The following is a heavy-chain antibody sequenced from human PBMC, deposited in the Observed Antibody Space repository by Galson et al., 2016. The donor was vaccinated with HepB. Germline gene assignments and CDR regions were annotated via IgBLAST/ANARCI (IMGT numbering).Heavy chain of an antibody. CDR2: ISAYNGNT. J-gene: IGHJ3*02. D-gene: IGHD2-21*02. Sequence: VKVSCKASGYTFTSYGISWVRQAPGQGLEWMGWISAYNGNTNYAQKVQGRVTMTTDTSTSTAYTELRSLRSDDTAVYYCAREPYCGGDCYWEQMARAFDIWGQGTMVTVSS. CDR3: AREPYCGGDCYWEQMARAFDI. CDR1: GYTFTSYG. V-gene: IGHV1-18*01.